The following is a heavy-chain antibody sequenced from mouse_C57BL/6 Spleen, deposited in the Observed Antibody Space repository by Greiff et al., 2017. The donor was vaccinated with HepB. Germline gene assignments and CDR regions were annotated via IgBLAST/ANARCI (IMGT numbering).Heavy chain of an antibody. D-gene: IGHD3-2*02. CDR1: GYTFTDYE. V-gene: IGHV1-15*01. CDR3: TRVEGSGSFDY. Sequence: VKLVESGAELVRPGASVTLSCKASGYTFTDYEMHWVKQTPVHGLEWIGAIDPETGGTAYNQKFKGKAILTADKSSSTAYMELRSLTSEDSAVYYCTRVEGSGSFDYWGQGTTLTVSS. J-gene: IGHJ2*01. CDR2: IDPETGGT.